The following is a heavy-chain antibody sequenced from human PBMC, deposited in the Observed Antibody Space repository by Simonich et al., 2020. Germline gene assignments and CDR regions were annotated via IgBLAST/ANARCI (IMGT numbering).Heavy chain of an antibody. D-gene: IGHD1-26*01. CDR2: LSNDESNH. Sequence: QVQLVESGGGVVQPGRSLRLSCAASGFNFSSYAMHWVRQAPGRGQEGVAVLSNDESNHYYADSVKGRFTISRDNSKNTLYLQMNSLRADDTAVYYGARDHLDSGSYYFDYWGQGTLVTVSS. CDR3: ARDHLDSGSYYFDY. J-gene: IGHJ4*02. CDR1: GFNFSSYA. V-gene: IGHV3-30*07.